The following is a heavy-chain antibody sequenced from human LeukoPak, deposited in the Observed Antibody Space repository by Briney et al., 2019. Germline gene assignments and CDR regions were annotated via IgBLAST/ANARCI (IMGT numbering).Heavy chain of an antibody. V-gene: IGHV4-34*01. CDR3: ARGKRYYIAIDY. Sequence: SETLSLTCDVYGGSFSGYCWSWIRQPPGQGLEWIGEINHSGSTTYNPSLKSRVTISVDTSKNQFSLKLRSVPAADTAVYYCARGKRYYIAIDYWGQGTLVTVSS. CDR2: INHSGST. J-gene: IGHJ4*02. D-gene: IGHD3-10*01. CDR1: GGSFSGYC.